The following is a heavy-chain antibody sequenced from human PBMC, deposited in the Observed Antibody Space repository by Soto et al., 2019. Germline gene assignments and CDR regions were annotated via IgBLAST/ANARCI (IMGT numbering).Heavy chain of an antibody. V-gene: IGHV4-34*01. CDR2: INHSGST. CDR3: ARDYGGNVFDY. CDR1: GGSFSGYY. D-gene: IGHD4-17*01. Sequence: QVQLQQWGAGLLKPSETLSLTCAVYGGSFSGYYWSWIRQPPGKGLEWIGEINHSGSTNYNPSLKXRXPXSXXTSKNQFTLKLSSVPAADPAVYYCARDYGGNVFDYWGQGTLVTVSS. J-gene: IGHJ4*02.